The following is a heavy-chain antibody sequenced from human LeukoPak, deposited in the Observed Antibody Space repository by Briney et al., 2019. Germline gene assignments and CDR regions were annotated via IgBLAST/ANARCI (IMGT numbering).Heavy chain of an antibody. V-gene: IGHV1-2*02. CDR3: ARSLKRWLSLYYFDY. D-gene: IGHD5-24*01. J-gene: IGHJ4*02. CDR1: GYTFTGYY. CDR2: INPNSGGT. Sequence: ASVKVSCKASGYTFTGYYMHWVRQAPGQGLEWMGWINPNSGGTNYAQKFQGRVTMTRDRSISTAYMELSRLRSDDTAVYYCARSLKRWLSLYYFDYWGQGTLVTVSS.